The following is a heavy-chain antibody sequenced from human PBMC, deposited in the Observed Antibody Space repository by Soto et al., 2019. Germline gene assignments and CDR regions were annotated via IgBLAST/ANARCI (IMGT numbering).Heavy chain of an antibody. CDR2: IYQSGKT. CDR1: GFPVSYGYY. D-gene: IGHD2-2*01. J-gene: IGHJ4*02. Sequence: SETLSLTCGVSGFPVSYGYYWGWIRQPPGKGLEWLGSIYQSGKTYYNPSLKSRLTLSMDTSRNEFSLRLRSVTAADTAVYFCARLYCSSVSCSNDYWGPGVLVTVSS. V-gene: IGHV4-38-2*01. CDR3: ARLYCSSVSCSNDY.